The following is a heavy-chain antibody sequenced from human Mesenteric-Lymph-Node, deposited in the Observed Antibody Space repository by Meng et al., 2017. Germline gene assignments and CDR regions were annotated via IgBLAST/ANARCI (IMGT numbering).Heavy chain of an antibody. CDR1: GFTFSNYA. J-gene: IGHJ4*02. V-gene: IGHV3-23*01. CDR3: AKRFCPSGDCCGFDY. D-gene: IGHD2-21*01. CDR2: VSPGGGST. Sequence: GESLKISCAASGFTFSNYAVNWVRQAPGKGLEWVSGVSPGGGSTIYADSVKGRFTVSRDNSKDIVYLKMSNMRADDTGVYYCAKRFCPSGDCCGFDYWGRGTLVTVSS.